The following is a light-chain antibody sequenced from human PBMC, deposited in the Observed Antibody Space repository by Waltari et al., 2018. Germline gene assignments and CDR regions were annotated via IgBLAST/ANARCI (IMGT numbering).Light chain of an antibody. V-gene: IGLV2-14*01. Sequence: QSALTQPTSVSGSPGQSITISCTGTSRDAGFYNYVSWYQQYPGKVPRLLIYDVSERPSGISSRFSGSKSGNTASLTISGLQADDEADYYCNSYTGSSSWVFGGGTKLTVL. CDR2: DVS. CDR1: SRDAGFYNY. J-gene: IGLJ3*02. CDR3: NSYTGSSSWV.